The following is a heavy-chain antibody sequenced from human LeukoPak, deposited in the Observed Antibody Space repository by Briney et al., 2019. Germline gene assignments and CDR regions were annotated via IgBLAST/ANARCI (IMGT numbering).Heavy chain of an antibody. CDR2: INPNSGGT. CDR1: GYTFTGYY. V-gene: IGHV1-2*02. J-gene: IGHJ5*02. Sequence: ASVKVSCKASGYTFTGYYMHWVRQAPGQGLEWMGWINPNSGGTNYAQKFQGRVTMARDTSISTAYMELSRLRSDDTAIYYCAKDSAQPVWWNNWFDPWGQGALVSVSS. CDR3: AKDSAQPVWWNNWFDP. D-gene: IGHD4/OR15-4a*01.